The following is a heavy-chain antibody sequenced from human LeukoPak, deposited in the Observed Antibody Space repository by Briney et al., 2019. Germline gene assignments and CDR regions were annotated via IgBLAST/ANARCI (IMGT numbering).Heavy chain of an antibody. J-gene: IGHJ6*02. D-gene: IGHD2-2*03. V-gene: IGHV3-30*18. CDR1: GFTFSSYG. CDR2: ISYDGSYK. CDR3: AKEVVGYCSSTSCYVGYGMDV. Sequence: PGRSLRLSCAASGFTFSSYGMHWVRQAPGKGLEWVADISYDGSYKYYADSVKGRFTISRDNSKNTLYLQMNSLRAEDTAVYYCAKEVVGYCSSTSCYVGYGMDVWGQGTTVTVSS.